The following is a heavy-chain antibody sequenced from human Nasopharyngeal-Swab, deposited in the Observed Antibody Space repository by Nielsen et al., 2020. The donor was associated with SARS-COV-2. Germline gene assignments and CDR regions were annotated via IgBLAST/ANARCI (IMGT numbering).Heavy chain of an antibody. D-gene: IGHD2-15*01. V-gene: IGHV3-23*01. CDR3: AKALGYCSGGSCPNWFDP. CDR2: ISGSGGST. J-gene: IGHJ5*02. Sequence: GGSLKLPFAASDSTFSTNAMSWFRQAPGKGLEWVSAISGSGGSTYYADSVKGRFTISRDNSKNTLYLQMNSLRAEDTAVYYCAKALGYCSGGSCPNWFDPWGQGTLVTVSS. CDR1: DSTFSTNA.